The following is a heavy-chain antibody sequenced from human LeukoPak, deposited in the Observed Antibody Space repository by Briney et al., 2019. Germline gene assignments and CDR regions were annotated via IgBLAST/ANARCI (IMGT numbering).Heavy chain of an antibody. V-gene: IGHV4-59*01. CDR2: IYYSGST. Sequence: SETLSLTCTVSGGSISSYYWSWIRQPPGKGLEWIGYIYYSGSTNHNPSLKSRVTISVDTSKNQFSLKLSSVTAADTAVYYCARVKVYGPGAAMAPGPFDYWGQGTLVTVSS. CDR1: GGSISSYY. J-gene: IGHJ4*02. D-gene: IGHD2-2*01. CDR3: ARVKVYGPGAAMAPGPFDY.